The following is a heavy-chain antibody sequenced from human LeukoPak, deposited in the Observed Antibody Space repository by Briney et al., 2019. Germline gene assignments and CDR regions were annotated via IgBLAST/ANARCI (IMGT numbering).Heavy chain of an antibody. CDR2: ISSSGSTI. CDR1: GFTFSSYE. Sequence: GGSLRLSCAASGFTFSSYEMNWVRQAPGKGLEWVSYISSSGSTIYYADSVKGRFTISRDNAKNSLYLQMNSLRAEDTAVYYCARANGGPGYCSGGSCRDGAFDIWGQGTMVTVSS. CDR3: ARANGGPGYCSGGSCRDGAFDI. J-gene: IGHJ3*02. D-gene: IGHD2-15*01. V-gene: IGHV3-48*03.